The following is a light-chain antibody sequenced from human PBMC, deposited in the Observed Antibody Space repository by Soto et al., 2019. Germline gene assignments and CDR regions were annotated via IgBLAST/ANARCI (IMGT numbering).Light chain of an antibody. CDR3: SSFTDTGTVM. Sequence: QSVLTQPASVSVSPGQSFTIPCTGSSSDVGAYHSVSWYQQHPGKAPKLIIFDVSNRPSGVSNRFSGSKSGNTASLTISGLHAEDEADYYCSSFTDTGTVMFGGGTKLTVL. J-gene: IGLJ3*02. CDR1: SSDVGAYHS. V-gene: IGLV2-14*03. CDR2: DVS.